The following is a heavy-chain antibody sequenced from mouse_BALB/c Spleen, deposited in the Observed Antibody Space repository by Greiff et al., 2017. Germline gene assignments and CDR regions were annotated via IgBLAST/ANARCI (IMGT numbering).Heavy chain of an antibody. CDR1: GFTFSDYG. J-gene: IGHJ1*01. CDR2: ISNLAYSI. CDR3: ARGVVANRYWYFDV. D-gene: IGHD1-1*01. V-gene: IGHV5-15*02. Sequence: DVMLVESGGGLVQPGGSRKLSCAASGFTFSDYGMAWVRQAPGKGPEWVAFISNLAYSIYYADTVTGRFTISRENAKNTLYLEMSSLRSEDTAMYYCARGVVANRYWYFDVWGAGTTVTVSS.